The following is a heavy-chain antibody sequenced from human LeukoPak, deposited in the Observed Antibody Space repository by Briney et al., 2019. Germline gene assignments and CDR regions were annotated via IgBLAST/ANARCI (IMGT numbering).Heavy chain of an antibody. CDR1: GGSITNYY. D-gene: IGHD2/OR15-2a*01. Sequence: SETLCLTCTVSGGSITNYYWSWIRQPPGEGLEWIGYVYASGATNSNPSLKSRVTISVDTSKNQFSLKLSSVTAADTAVYYCARHGKGVTYFYTFDIWGQGTVVAVSS. CDR2: VYASGAT. J-gene: IGHJ3*02. V-gene: IGHV4-59*08. CDR3: ARHGKGVTYFYTFDI.